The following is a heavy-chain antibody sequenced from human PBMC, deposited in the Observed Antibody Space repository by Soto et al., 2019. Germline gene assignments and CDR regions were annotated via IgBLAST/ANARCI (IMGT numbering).Heavy chain of an antibody. V-gene: IGHV1-69*13. CDR2: IIPIFGTA. D-gene: IGHD2-21*02. CDR1: GGTFSSYA. J-gene: IGHJ5*02. CDR3: ARDPRHPDCGGDCSFRFDP. Sequence: SVKVSCKASGGTFSSYAISWVRQAPGQGLEWMEGIIPIFGTANYAQKFQGRVTITADESTSTAYMELSSLRSEDTAVYYCARDPRHPDCGGDCSFRFDPWGQGTLVTVSS.